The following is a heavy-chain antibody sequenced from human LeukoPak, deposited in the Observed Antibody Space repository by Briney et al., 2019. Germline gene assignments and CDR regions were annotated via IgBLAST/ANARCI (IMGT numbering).Heavy chain of an antibody. CDR1: GGSISSYY. D-gene: IGHD5-12*01. CDR3: ARLFPSGYDSYFDY. CDR2: INYSGST. V-gene: IGHV4-59*08. J-gene: IGHJ4*02. Sequence: SDTLSLTCTVSGGSISSYYWSWIRQPPGKGLEWIGYINYSGSTNCNPPLKSRVTISVDTSKNQFSLKLSSVTAADTAVYYCARLFPSGYDSYFDYWGQGTLVTVSS.